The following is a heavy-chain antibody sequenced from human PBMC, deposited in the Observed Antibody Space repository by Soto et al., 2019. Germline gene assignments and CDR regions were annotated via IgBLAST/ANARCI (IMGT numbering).Heavy chain of an antibody. D-gene: IGHD2-21*02. J-gene: IGHJ6*02. CDR3: ASSYCGGNCYSNFPLEYYYYGMDV. CDR2: ISAYNGNI. Sequence: QVQLVQSGAEVKKPGASVKVSCKASGYTFTNYGISWVRQAPGQGLEWMGWISAYNGNINYAQKLQGRVTMTTDTSTSTAYMELRCLRSDDTAMYYCASSYCGGNCYSNFPLEYYYYGMDVWGQGTTVTVSS. CDR1: GYTFTNYG. V-gene: IGHV1-18*01.